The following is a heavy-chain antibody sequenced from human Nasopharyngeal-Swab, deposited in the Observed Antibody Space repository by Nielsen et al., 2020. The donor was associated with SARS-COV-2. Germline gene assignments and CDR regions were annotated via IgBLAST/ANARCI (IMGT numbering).Heavy chain of an antibody. CDR3: AKNCSGGSCLTP. J-gene: IGHJ5*02. CDR1: GLTFSSYA. V-gene: IGHV3-23*01. D-gene: IGHD2-15*01. Sequence: GGSLRLSCAASGLTFSSYAMSWVRQAPGKGLEWVSSISGSGGSTYYADSVKGRFTISRDNSKNTLYLQMNSLRAEDTAVYYCAKNCSGGSCLTPWGQGTLVTVSS. CDR2: ISGSGGST.